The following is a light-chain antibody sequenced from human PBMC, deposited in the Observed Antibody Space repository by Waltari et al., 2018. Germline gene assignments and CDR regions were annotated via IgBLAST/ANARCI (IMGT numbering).Light chain of an antibody. CDR3: QHYLRLPVT. J-gene: IGKJ1*01. V-gene: IGKV3-20*01. Sequence: EIVLTQSPGTLSLSLGERATVSCRASQSVSRALAWYQQKPGQAPRLLIYGASTRATGNPDRFSGSGSGTDFSLTISRLEPDDFAIYYCQHYLRLPVTFGQGTTVEI. CDR2: GAS. CDR1: QSVSRA.